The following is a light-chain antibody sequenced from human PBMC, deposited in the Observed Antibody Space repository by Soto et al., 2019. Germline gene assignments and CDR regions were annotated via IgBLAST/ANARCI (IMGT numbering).Light chain of an antibody. V-gene: IGLV3-21*02. CDR2: DDS. CDR1: NIGSKS. Sequence: SYELTQPPSVSVAPGQTARITCGETNIGSKSVHWYQQRPGQAPVLVVYDDSDRPSGIPERFSGSNSGNTATLTISRVEAGDEADYYCQVWDSSSERVVFGGGTKLTVL. J-gene: IGLJ2*01. CDR3: QVWDSSSERVV.